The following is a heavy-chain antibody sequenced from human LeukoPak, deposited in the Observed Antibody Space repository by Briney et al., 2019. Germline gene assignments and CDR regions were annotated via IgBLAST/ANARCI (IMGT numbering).Heavy chain of an antibody. Sequence: PGGSLRLSCAASGFTFDDNVMNWVRQAPGKGLEWVSGINWNGGSTAYADSVKGRFTISRDNAKNSLYLQMNSLRGEDAALYYCARDRVRGYGGYGGHHYYGMDVWGQGTTVTVSS. CDR2: INWNGGST. CDR3: ARDRVRGYGGYGGHHYYGMDV. CDR1: GFTFDDNV. J-gene: IGHJ6*02. V-gene: IGHV3-20*04. D-gene: IGHD4-17*01.